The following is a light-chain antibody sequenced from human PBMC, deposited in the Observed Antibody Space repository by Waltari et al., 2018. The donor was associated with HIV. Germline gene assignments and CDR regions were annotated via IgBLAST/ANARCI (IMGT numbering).Light chain of an antibody. CDR1: NLGDKY. V-gene: IGLV3-1*01. CDR2: QDS. Sequence: SYELTQPPSVSVSPGQTASITCSGDNLGDKYACWYQQKPGQSPVLVIYQDSKRPSGIPERFSGSNSGNTATLIISGTQAMDEADYYCQAWDSSTDVVFGGGTKLTVL. J-gene: IGLJ2*01. CDR3: QAWDSSTDVV.